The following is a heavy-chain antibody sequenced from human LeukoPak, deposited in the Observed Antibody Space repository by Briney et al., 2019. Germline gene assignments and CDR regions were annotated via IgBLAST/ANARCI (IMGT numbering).Heavy chain of an antibody. CDR1: GGSISSYH. D-gene: IGHD4-17*01. CDR2: IYYSGST. CDR3: ARGNGDYGDYYYGMDV. V-gene: IGHV4-59*01. J-gene: IGHJ6*02. Sequence: PSETLSLTCSVSGGSISSYHWSWIRRPPGKGLEWIGYIYYSGSTNNNPSLKSRVTMSVDTSKNQFSLKLSSVTAADTAVYYCARGNGDYGDYYYGMDVWGQGTTVTVSS.